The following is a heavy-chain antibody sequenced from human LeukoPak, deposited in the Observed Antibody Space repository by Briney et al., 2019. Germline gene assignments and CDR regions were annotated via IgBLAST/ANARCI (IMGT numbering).Heavy chain of an antibody. CDR2: IYTSGST. J-gene: IGHJ5*02. CDR3: ARDQVELWDNWFDP. CDR1: GGSISSYY. V-gene: IGHV4-4*07. D-gene: IGHD1-7*01. Sequence: SETLSLTCTVSGGSISSYYWSWIRQPAGKGLEWIGRIYTSGSTNYNPSLKSRVTMSVDTSKNQFSLKLSSVTAADTAVYYCARDQVELWDNWFDPWGQGTLVTVSS.